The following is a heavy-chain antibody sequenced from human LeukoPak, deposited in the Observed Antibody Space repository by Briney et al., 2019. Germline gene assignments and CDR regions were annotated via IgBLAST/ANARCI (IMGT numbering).Heavy chain of an antibody. V-gene: IGHV3-11*04. Sequence: GGSLRLSCAASGSTFSDYYMSWIRQAPGKGLEWVSYISSSGSTIYYADPVKGRFTISRDNAKNSLYLQMNSLRAEDTAVYYCARDPRLYSNYLWGQGTLVTVSS. D-gene: IGHD4-11*01. J-gene: IGHJ4*02. CDR3: ARDPRLYSNYL. CDR2: ISSSGSTI. CDR1: GSTFSDYY.